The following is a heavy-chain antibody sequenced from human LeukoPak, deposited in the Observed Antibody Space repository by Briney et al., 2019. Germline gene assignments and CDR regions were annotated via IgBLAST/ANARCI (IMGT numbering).Heavy chain of an antibody. CDR2: IDWDDDK. CDR1: GFSLSASGMC. D-gene: IGHD1-7*01. V-gene: IGHV2-70*11. CDR3: ARTNSITGTNPFDY. Sequence: SGPTLVNPTQTLTLTCTFSGFSLSASGMCVSWIRQPPGKALEWHARIDWDDDKYYRTSLKTRLTISKDTSKNQVVLTMTNMDPVDTATYYCARTNSITGTNPFDYWGQGTLVTVSS. J-gene: IGHJ4*02.